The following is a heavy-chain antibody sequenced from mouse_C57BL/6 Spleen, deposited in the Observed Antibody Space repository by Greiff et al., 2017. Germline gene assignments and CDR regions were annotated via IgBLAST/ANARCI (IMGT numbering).Heavy chain of an antibody. CDR1: GYTFTSYD. CDR3: ARYYYGSSGDY. Sequence: VQLQQSGPELVKPGASVKLSCKASGYTFTSYDINWVKQRPGQGLEWIGWIYPRDGSTKYNEKFKGKATLTVDTSSGTAYMGLHSLTSEDSSVYVCARYYYGSSGDYWGQGTTVTVSS. D-gene: IGHD1-1*01. J-gene: IGHJ2*01. CDR2: IYPRDGST. V-gene: IGHV1-85*01.